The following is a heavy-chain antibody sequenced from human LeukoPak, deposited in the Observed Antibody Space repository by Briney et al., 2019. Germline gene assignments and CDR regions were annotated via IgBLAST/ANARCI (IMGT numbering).Heavy chain of an antibody. Sequence: PGGSLRLSCAASGFTFSSYWMHWVRQAPGKGLVWVSRINSDGSSTSYADSVKGRFTISRDNAKNTLYLQMNSLRAEDTAVYYCAREGPQGDTATVYYFDYWGQGTLVTVSS. CDR2: INSDGSST. J-gene: IGHJ4*02. V-gene: IGHV3-74*01. D-gene: IGHD5-18*01. CDR3: AREGPQGDTATVYYFDY. CDR1: GFTFSSYW.